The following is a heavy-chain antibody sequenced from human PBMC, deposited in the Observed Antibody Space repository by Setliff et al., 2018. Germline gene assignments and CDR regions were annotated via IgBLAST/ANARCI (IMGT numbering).Heavy chain of an antibody. V-gene: IGHV5-51*01. Sequence: GESLKISCKGSGYSFTSYWIGWVRQMPGKGLEWMGIIYPGDSDTRYSPSSQGQVTISADKSISIAYLQWSSLKASDTAMYYCARQAISGSDAFDIWGQGTLVTVSS. CDR1: GYSFTSYW. CDR3: ARQAISGSDAFDI. J-gene: IGHJ3*02. D-gene: IGHD3-3*01. CDR2: IYPGDSDT.